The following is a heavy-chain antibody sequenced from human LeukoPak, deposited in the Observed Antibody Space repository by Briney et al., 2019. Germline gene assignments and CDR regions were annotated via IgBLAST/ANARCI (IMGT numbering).Heavy chain of an antibody. Sequence: GGSLRLSCVASGFTFSSFAMTWVRQAPGRGLEWVSGISSSGGSTYSADSVKGRVTISRDNSKDTLYLQMDRLGAEDTAVYYCARSAGLRCFDYWGLGTLVSVSS. CDR2: ISSSGGST. CDR1: GFTFSSFA. D-gene: IGHD4-17*01. CDR3: ARSAGLRCFDY. V-gene: IGHV3-23*01. J-gene: IGHJ4*02.